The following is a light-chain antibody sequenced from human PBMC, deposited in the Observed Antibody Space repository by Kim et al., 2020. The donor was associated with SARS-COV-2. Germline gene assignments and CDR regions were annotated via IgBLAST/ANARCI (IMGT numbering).Light chain of an antibody. CDR1: QSINNNY. V-gene: IGKV3-20*01. CDR3: QQYGSSTWT. CDR2: GAS. J-gene: IGKJ1*01. Sequence: EMELTQSPGTLSLSPGERATLSCRASQSINNNYLAWYQKKVGQPPRLLIYGASSRATGIPGRFSGSGSGTDFTLTISSLEAEDFAVYYCQQYGSSTWTFGPGTKVEIK.